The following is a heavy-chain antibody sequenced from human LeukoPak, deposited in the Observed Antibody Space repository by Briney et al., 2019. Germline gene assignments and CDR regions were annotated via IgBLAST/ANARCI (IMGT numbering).Heavy chain of an antibody. V-gene: IGHV1-2*04. Sequence: ASVKVSCEASGYTFTGYYMHWVRQAPGQGLEWMGWINPNSGGTNYAQKFQGWVTMTRDTSISTAYMELSRLRSDDTAVYYCAREWRFTVTTNGYYYGMDVWGQGTTVTVSS. CDR1: GYTFTGYY. J-gene: IGHJ6*02. CDR3: AREWRFTVTTNGYYYGMDV. D-gene: IGHD4-17*01. CDR2: INPNSGGT.